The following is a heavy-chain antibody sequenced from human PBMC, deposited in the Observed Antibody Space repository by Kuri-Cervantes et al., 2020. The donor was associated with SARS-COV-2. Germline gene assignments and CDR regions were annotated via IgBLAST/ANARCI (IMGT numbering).Heavy chain of an antibody. J-gene: IGHJ4*02. Sequence: GSLRLSCTVSGGSVSSGSYYWSWIRQPPGKGLEWIGYIYYSGSTNYNPSPKSRVTISVDTSKNQFSLKLSSVTAADTAVYYCARGSVVPAANDYWGQGTLVTVSS. CDR3: ARGSVVPAANDY. CDR1: GGSVSSGSYY. CDR2: IYYSGST. D-gene: IGHD2-2*01. V-gene: IGHV4-61*01.